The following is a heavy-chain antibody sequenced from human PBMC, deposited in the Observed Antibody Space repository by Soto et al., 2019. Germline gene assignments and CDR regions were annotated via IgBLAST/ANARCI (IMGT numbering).Heavy chain of an antibody. Sequence: SETLSLTCTVSGGSISSYYWSWIRQPPGKGLEWIGYIYYSGSTNYNPSLQSRVPISVDTSKNQFSLKLSSVTAADTAVYYCARAYYYGSGSYFDYWGQGTLVTVSS. V-gene: IGHV4-59*01. CDR1: GGSISSYY. D-gene: IGHD3-10*01. CDR2: IYYSGST. CDR3: ARAYYYGSGSYFDY. J-gene: IGHJ4*02.